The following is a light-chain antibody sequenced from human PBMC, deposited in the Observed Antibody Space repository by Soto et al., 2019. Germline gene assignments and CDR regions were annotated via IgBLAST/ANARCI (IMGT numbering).Light chain of an antibody. V-gene: IGKV1-39*01. CDR1: RTINTY. CDR3: QHGYVAPYS. Sequence: DVRMTQSPSSLSASVGDTITITCRASRTINTYLNWFQQKPGEPPRLLIYGASTLHDGVPSRFSGSGSGADFTLTISGLQPEDFATYYCQHGYVAPYSFGQGTKVDI. J-gene: IGKJ2*03. CDR2: GAS.